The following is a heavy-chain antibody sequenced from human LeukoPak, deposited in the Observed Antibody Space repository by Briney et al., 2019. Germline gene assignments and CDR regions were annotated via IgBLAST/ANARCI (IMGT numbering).Heavy chain of an antibody. CDR3: ARSLSIYCSSTSCYDDWLDP. J-gene: IGHJ5*02. CDR1: GYTFTSYD. CDR2: INPNSGGT. Sequence: ASVKVSCKASGYTFTSYDINWVRQAPGQGLEWMGWINPNSGGTNYAQKFQGRVTMTRDTSISTAYMELSRLRSDDTAVYYCARSLSIYCSSTSCYDDWLDPWGQGTLVTVSS. V-gene: IGHV1-2*02. D-gene: IGHD2-2*01.